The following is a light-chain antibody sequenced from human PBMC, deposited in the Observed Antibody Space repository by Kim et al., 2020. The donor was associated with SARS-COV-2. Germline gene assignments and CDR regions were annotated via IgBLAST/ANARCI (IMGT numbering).Light chain of an antibody. CDR2: DVS. J-gene: IGLJ1*01. V-gene: IGLV2-14*01. CDR3: SSYTSSSTFYV. Sequence: QSALTQPASVSGSPGQSITISCTGTSSDVGGYNYVSWYQQHPGKAPKLMNYDVSKRPSGVSNRFSGSKSGNTASLTISGLQAEDEADYYCSSYTSSSTFYVFGTGTKVTV. CDR1: SSDVGGYNY.